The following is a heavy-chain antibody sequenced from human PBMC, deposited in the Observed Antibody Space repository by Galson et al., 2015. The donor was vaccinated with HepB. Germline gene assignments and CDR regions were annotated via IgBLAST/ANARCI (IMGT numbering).Heavy chain of an antibody. Sequence: SLRLSCAATGFTFRTYGMTWVRQTPGKGLEWIPTISGSGGRRDYADSVKGRFTVSRDNSKNTLYLQMNSLRAEDTAVYYCANFSVFDYWGQGTLVTVSS. V-gene: IGHV3-23*01. CDR3: ANFSVFDY. D-gene: IGHD3-3*01. J-gene: IGHJ4*02. CDR2: ISGSGGRR. CDR1: GFTFRTYG.